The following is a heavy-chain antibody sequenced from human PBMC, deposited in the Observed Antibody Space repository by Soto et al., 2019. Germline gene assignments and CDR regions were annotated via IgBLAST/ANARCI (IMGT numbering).Heavy chain of an antibody. J-gene: IGHJ4*02. Sequence: GGSLRLSCAASGFTFSSYSMNWVRQAPGKGLEWVSSISNSSSYIYYADSVKGRFTISRDNAKNSLYLQMNSLRAEDTAVYYCARGPGKYCSSTSCYAHFDYWGQGTLVTVSS. CDR2: ISNSSSYI. CDR3: ARGPGKYCSSTSCYAHFDY. D-gene: IGHD2-2*01. V-gene: IGHV3-21*01. CDR1: GFTFSSYS.